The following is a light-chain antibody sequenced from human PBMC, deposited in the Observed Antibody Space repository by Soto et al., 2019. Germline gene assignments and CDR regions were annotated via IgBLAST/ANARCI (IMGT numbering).Light chain of an antibody. CDR2: WAS. J-gene: IGKJ1*01. CDR3: QQYYSTPQT. Sequence: DIVMTQSPDSLAVSLGERAIINCKSSQSVLYSSNNKNYLAWYQQKPGQPPKLLIYWASTRESGVPARFSGSGAGAEFTLTISSLQAEDVAVYYCQQYYSTPQTFGQGTKVDIK. V-gene: IGKV4-1*01. CDR1: QSVLYSSNNKNY.